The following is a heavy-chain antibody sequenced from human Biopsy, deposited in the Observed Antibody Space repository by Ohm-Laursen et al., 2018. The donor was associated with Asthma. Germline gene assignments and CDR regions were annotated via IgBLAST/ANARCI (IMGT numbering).Heavy chain of an antibody. CDR1: GFTFSSYG. CDR2: IWYDGSIK. V-gene: IGHV3-33*08. D-gene: IGHD1-26*01. Sequence: SLRLSCSASGFTFSSYGMHWVRQAPGKGLEWVAVIWYDGSIKYYEDSVKGRFSISRDNSKNTLYLQMNSLRVEDTAVFYCARAKGGSFYSPADYWGQGTLVTVSS. J-gene: IGHJ4*02. CDR3: ARAKGGSFYSPADY.